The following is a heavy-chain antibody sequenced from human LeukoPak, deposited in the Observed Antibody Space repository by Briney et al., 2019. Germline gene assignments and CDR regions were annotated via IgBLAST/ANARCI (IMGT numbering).Heavy chain of an antibody. CDR1: GYSFTSYW. CDR2: IDPSDSYT. J-gene: IGHJ4*02. CDR3: ARQIGQSVAATYY. V-gene: IGHV5-10-1*01. Sequence: GESLKISCKGSGYSFTSYWISWVRQMPGKGLEWMGRIDPSDSYTNYSPSFQGHVTISADKSISTAYLQWSSLKASDTAMYYCARQIGQSVAATYYWGQGTLVTVSS. D-gene: IGHD2-15*01.